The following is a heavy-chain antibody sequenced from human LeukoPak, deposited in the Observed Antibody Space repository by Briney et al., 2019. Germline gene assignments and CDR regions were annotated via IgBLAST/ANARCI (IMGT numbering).Heavy chain of an antibody. V-gene: IGHV4-38-2*01. J-gene: IGHJ4*02. CDR1: GYSISIGYY. CDR2: IYHSGNT. CDR3: ARHRLYDTTGYYFDFDS. D-gene: IGHD3-22*01. Sequence: PSETLSLTCAVSGYSISIGYYWGWIRQPPGKGLEWIGSIYHSGNTYDNPSLKSRLALSLDTSKNQFSLNLRSVTASDTAVYYCARHRLYDTTGYYFDFDSWGQGTPVTVSS.